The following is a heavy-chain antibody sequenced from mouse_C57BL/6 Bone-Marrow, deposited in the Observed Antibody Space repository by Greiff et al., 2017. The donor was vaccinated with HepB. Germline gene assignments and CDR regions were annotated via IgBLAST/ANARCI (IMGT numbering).Heavy chain of an antibody. J-gene: IGHJ3*01. Sequence: EVQLQQSGPELVKPGASVKISCKASGYTFTDYYMNWVKQSHGKSLEWIGDINPNNGGTSYNQKFKGKATLTVDKSSSTAYMELRSLTSVDSAVYYCSYSMVTTGAYWGQGTLVTVSA. D-gene: IGHD2-2*01. CDR3: SYSMVTTGAY. CDR2: INPNNGGT. CDR1: GYTFTDYY. V-gene: IGHV1-26*01.